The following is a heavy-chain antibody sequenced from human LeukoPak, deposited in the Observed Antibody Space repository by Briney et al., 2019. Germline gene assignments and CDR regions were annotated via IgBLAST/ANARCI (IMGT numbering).Heavy chain of an antibody. Sequence: SETLSLTCTVSGGSISSSSYYWSWIRQPPGKGLEWIGEINHSGSTNYNPSLKSRVTISVDTSKNQFSLKLSSVTAADTAVYYCARVFGPELYYFDYWGQGTLVTVSS. CDR3: ARVFGPELYYFDY. J-gene: IGHJ4*02. V-gene: IGHV4-39*07. D-gene: IGHD1-26*01. CDR1: GGSISSSSYY. CDR2: INHSGST.